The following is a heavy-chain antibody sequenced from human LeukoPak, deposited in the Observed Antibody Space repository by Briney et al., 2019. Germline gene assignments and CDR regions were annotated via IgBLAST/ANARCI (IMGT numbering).Heavy chain of an antibody. Sequence: GGSLRLSCAASGFTVSSNYMSWVRQAPGKGLEWVSVIYSGGSTYYADSVKGRFTISRDNSKNTLYLQMNSLRAEDTAVYYCARDTYDILTGYLYYYGMDVWGQGTTVTVSS. CDR1: GFTVSSNY. CDR3: ARDTYDILTGYLYYYGMDV. CDR2: IYSGGST. J-gene: IGHJ6*02. V-gene: IGHV3-66*01. D-gene: IGHD3-9*01.